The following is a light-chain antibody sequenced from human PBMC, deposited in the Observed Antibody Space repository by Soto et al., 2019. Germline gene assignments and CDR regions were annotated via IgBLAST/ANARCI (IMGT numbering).Light chain of an antibody. Sequence: DIVLTQSPGTLSLSPGERATLSCRASQSFSDYLAWYQQKPGQAPRLLIYGVSNRVTDIPDRFSGSGSGTDFTLTISRLEPEDFAVYYCQQYGSAPWTFGQGTKVEIK. CDR1: QSFSDY. V-gene: IGKV3-20*01. J-gene: IGKJ1*01. CDR3: QQYGSAPWT. CDR2: GVS.